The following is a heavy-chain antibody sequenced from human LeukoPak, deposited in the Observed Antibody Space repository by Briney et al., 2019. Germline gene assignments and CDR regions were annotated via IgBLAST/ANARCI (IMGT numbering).Heavy chain of an antibody. D-gene: IGHD2-21*01. CDR3: TSGHYCGRSDCNWFDP. CDR1: GAPTSSYY. V-gene: IGHV4-59*01. Sequence: SETLSLTCNVSGAPTSSYYWSWIRQAPGKGLEWIGYFYHRGETKCNPSLLSRVTISVDTSKNLFSQRLTSVTAADTAVYYCTSGHYCGRSDCNWFDPWGQGTLVTVSS. J-gene: IGHJ5*02. CDR2: FYHRGET.